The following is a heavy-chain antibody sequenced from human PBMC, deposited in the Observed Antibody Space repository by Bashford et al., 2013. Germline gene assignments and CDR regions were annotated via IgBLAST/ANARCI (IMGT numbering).Heavy chain of an antibody. Sequence: ETLSLTCTVSGGSISSSSYYWGWIRQPPGKGLEWIGSIYYSGSTYYNPSLKSRVTISVDTSKNQFSLKLSSVTAADTAVYYCARLLGQLVDDWGQGTLVTVSS. CDR2: IYYSGST. CDR1: GGSISSSSYY. V-gene: IGHV4-39*01. J-gene: IGHJ4*02. CDR3: ARLLGQLVDD. D-gene: IGHD6-6*01.